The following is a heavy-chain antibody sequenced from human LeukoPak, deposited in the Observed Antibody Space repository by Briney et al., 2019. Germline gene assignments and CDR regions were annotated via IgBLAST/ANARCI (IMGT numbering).Heavy chain of an antibody. CDR3: ARDRRSARELDFPGDY. CDR1: GFTSTNFA. CDR2: IIVGSGAT. V-gene: IGHV1-58*01. Sequence: SVTVSFTASGFTSTNFAVQWVRQARGQRLEWIGWIIVGSGATKCAQDFQERVTITRDLSTSTLYMELRSLTSEDTAVYYCARDRRSARELDFPGDYWGQGTLVTVSS. J-gene: IGHJ4*02. D-gene: IGHD1-26*01.